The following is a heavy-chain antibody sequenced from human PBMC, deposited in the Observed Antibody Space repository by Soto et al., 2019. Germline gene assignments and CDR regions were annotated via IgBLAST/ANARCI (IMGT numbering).Heavy chain of an antibody. V-gene: IGHV3-72*01. CDR2: SRSKAESYTT. D-gene: IGHD5-12*01. CDR3: AVVIVATGSY. Sequence: EVQVVESGGGLVQPGGSLRLSCAASGFTFSDHYMDCVRQAPGKGLEWVGRSRSKAESYTTEYAASVKGRFTISRDDSKNSLYLQMNSLKTEDTAVYYCAVVIVATGSYWGQGTVVTVSS. J-gene: IGHJ4*02. CDR1: GFTFSDHY.